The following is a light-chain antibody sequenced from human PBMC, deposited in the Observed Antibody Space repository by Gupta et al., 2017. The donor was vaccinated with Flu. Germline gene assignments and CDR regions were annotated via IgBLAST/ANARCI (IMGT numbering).Light chain of an antibody. V-gene: IGLV2-14*01. CDR3: SSYASSNTLV. CDR1: SSDVGGYNF. CDR2: EVS. J-gene: IGLJ3*02. Sequence: QSALTQPAPVSGSPGQSIPISCTGTSSDVGGYNFVSWYQQQQQQRMIFEVSDRPSGISNRFSGSKSDNTASLTISGLQAEDEADYYCSSYASSNTLVFGGGTKLTVL.